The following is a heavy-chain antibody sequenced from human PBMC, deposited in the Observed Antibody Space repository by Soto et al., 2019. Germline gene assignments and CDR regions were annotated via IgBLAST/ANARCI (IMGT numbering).Heavy chain of an antibody. J-gene: IGHJ4*02. D-gene: IGHD3-3*01. CDR3: AKARAQYYDFWSGYPVDY. CDR2: IYPDGNGK. V-gene: IGHV3-30-3*01. CDR1: GFTFSSHT. Sequence: PGGSLRLSCVASGFTFSSHTMHWVRQAPGKGLEWVTFIYPDGNGKYYTDSVKGRFTTSRDNSKNTLYLQMNSLRAEDTAVYYCAKARAQYYDFWSGYPVDYWGQGTLVTVSS.